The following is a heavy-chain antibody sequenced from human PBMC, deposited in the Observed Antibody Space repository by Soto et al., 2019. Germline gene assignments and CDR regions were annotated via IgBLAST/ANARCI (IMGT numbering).Heavy chain of an antibody. CDR3: ARGTSGYVWFNEF. D-gene: IGHD3-22*01. CDR2: INPSGGST. Sequence: GASVKVSCKASGYPFTTYGINWVRQAPGQGLEWMGIINPSGGSTSYAQKFQGRVTMTRDTSTSTVYMELSSLRSEDTAVYYCARGTSGYVWFNEFWGQGTPVTVSS. V-gene: IGHV1-46*01. CDR1: GYPFTTYG. J-gene: IGHJ4*02.